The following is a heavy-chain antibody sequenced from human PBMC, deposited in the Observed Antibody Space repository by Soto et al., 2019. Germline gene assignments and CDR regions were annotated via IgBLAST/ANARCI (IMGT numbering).Heavy chain of an antibody. Sequence: PGGSLRLSCAASGFTFSSYAMSWVRQAPGKGLEWVSAISGSGGSTYYADSVKGRFTISRDNSKNTLYLQMNSLRAEDTAVYYCAKDAGQWLVRLVYFDYWGQGTLVTVSS. V-gene: IGHV3-23*01. CDR2: ISGSGGST. J-gene: IGHJ4*02. D-gene: IGHD6-19*01. CDR1: GFTFSSYA. CDR3: AKDAGQWLVRLVYFDY.